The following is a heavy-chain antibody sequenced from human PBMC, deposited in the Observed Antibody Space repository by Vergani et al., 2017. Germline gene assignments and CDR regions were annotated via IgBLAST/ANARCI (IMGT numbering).Heavy chain of an antibody. J-gene: IGHJ6*03. CDR2: IYSGGST. V-gene: IGHV3-66*02. D-gene: IGHD6-13*01. CDR3: AKDLFPAAAAAWSLVDNYYMDV. CDR1: GFTVSSNY. Sequence: EVQLVESGGGLVQPGGSLRLSRAASGFTVSSNYMSWVRQAPGKGLEWVSVIYSGGSTYYADSVKGRFTISRDNSKNTLYLQMNSLRAEDTAVYYCAKDLFPAAAAAWSLVDNYYMDVWGKGTTVTVSS.